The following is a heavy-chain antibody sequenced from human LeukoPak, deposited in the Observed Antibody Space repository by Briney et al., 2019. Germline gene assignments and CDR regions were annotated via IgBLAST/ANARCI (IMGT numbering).Heavy chain of an antibody. CDR1: GFTFSSYG. D-gene: IGHD5-12*01. V-gene: IGHV3-30*18. J-gene: IGHJ4*02. CDR3: AKKEVAYDY. CDR2: ISYDGSNK. Sequence: GGSLRLSCAASGFTFSSYGMHWVRQAPGKGLEWVAVISYDGSNKYYADSVKGRFTISRDNSKNTLYLQMNSLRAEDTAVYYCAKKEVAYDYWGQGTLVTVSS.